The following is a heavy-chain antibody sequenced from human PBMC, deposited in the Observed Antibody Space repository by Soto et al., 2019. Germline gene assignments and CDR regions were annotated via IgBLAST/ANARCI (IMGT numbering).Heavy chain of an antibody. J-gene: IGHJ4*02. CDR3: TRQTDAVQWLVVPTDYNFDY. Sequence: GGSLRLSCAASGFTFGGSAMHWVRQASGKGLEWVGHIRSKTNSYATAYAESVKGRFTISRDDSMNTAYLQMSSLKTEDTAVYFCTRQTDAVQWLVVPTDYNFDYWGQGPLLTVSS. V-gene: IGHV3-73*01. D-gene: IGHD6-19*01. CDR1: GFTFGGSA. CDR2: IRSKTNSYAT.